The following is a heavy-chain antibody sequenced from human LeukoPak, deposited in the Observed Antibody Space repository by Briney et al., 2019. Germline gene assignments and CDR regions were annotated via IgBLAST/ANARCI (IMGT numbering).Heavy chain of an antibody. J-gene: IGHJ4*02. CDR1: GFTFSSYA. CDR2: ISGSGGST. D-gene: IGHD6-13*01. V-gene: IGHV3-23*01. CDR3: AREAWEDSSSSYFDY. Sequence: PGGSLRLSCAASGFTFSSYAMSWVRQAPGKGLEWVLAISGSGGSTYYADSVKGRFTISRDNSKNSLYLQMNSLRAEDTAVYYCAREAWEDSSSSYFDYWGQGTLVTVSS.